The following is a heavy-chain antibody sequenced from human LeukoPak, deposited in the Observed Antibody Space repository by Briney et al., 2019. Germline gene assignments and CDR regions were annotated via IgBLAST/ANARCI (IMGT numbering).Heavy chain of an antibody. CDR3: ARDYDSSPIFDY. Sequence: GRSLRLSCAASGFTFSDYYMSWIRQAPGKGLEWVSYISSSGSTIYYADSVKGRFTISRDNAKNSLYLQMNSLRAEDTAVYYCARDYDSSPIFDYWGQGTLVTVSS. J-gene: IGHJ4*02. CDR1: GFTFSDYY. CDR2: ISSSGSTI. V-gene: IGHV3-11*04. D-gene: IGHD3-22*01.